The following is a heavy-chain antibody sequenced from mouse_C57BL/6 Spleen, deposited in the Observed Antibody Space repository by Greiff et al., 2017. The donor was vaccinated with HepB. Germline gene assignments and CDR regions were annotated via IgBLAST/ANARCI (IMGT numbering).Heavy chain of an antibody. J-gene: IGHJ2*01. V-gene: IGHV1-42*01. CDR1: GYSFTGYY. Sequence: EVQLQQSGPELVKPGASVKISCKASGYSFTGYYMNWVKQSPEKSLEWIGEINPSTGGTTYNQKFKAKATLTVDKSSSTAYMQSKSLTSEDSAVYYCARGNSFDYWGQGTTLTVSS. CDR3: ARGNSFDY. CDR2: INPSTGGT.